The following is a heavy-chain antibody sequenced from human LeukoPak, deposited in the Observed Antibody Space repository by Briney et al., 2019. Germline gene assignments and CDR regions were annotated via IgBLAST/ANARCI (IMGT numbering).Heavy chain of an antibody. V-gene: IGHV1-69*06. Sequence: SVKVSCKASGGTFSSYAISWVRQAPGQGLEWMGGIIPTFGTANYAQKFQGRVTITADKSTSTAYMELSSLRSEDTAVYYCARGGTAMVTEYDAFDIWGQGTMVTVSS. CDR2: IIPTFGTA. J-gene: IGHJ3*02. D-gene: IGHD5-18*01. CDR3: ARGGTAMVTEYDAFDI. CDR1: GGTFSSYA.